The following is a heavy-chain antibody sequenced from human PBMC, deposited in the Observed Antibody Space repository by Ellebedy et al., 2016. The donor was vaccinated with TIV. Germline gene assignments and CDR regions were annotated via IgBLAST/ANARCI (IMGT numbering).Heavy chain of an antibody. D-gene: IGHD3-10*01. J-gene: IGHJ6*02. V-gene: IGHV4-39*01. Sequence: SETLSLTXTVSGGSISSGGYYWSWIRQPPGKGLEWIGEINHSGSTNYNPSLKSRVTISVDTSKNQFSLKLSSVTAADTAVYYCARGYGSGSDYGVDVWGQGTTVTVSS. CDR3: ARGYGSGSDYGVDV. CDR2: INHSGST. CDR1: GGSISSGGYY.